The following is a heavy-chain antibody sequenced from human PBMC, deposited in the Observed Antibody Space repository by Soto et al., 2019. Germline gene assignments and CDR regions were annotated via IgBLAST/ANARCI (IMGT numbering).Heavy chain of an antibody. Sequence: GGSLRLSCAASGFTVSSNYMSWVRQAPGKGLEWVSVIYSGGSTYYADSVKGRFTISRDNSKNTLYLQMNSLRAEDTAVYYCAKTYYYGSGRYYFDYWSQGTLVTVSS. V-gene: IGHV3-53*01. CDR2: IYSGGST. D-gene: IGHD3-10*01. CDR1: GFTVSSNY. CDR3: AKTYYYGSGRYYFDY. J-gene: IGHJ4*02.